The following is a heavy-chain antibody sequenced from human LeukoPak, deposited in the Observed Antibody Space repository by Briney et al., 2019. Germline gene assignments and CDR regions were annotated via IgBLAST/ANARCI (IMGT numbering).Heavy chain of an antibody. CDR3: ARFNGDARSYYYYYIDV. CDR2: ISAYNGKT. CDR1: GYTFTGYY. V-gene: IGHV1-18*04. D-gene: IGHD4-17*01. Sequence: ASVKVSCKASGYTFTGYYMHWVRQAPGQGLEWMGWISAYNGKTKYAQKVQGRLTMTTDTSTSTAYMELRSLRSDDTAIYYCARFNGDARSYYYYYIDVWGKGTTVTVSS. J-gene: IGHJ6*03.